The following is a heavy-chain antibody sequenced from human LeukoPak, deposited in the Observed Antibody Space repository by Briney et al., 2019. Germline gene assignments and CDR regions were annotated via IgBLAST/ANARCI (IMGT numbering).Heavy chain of an antibody. J-gene: IGHJ4*02. CDR3: AKRPGYDSSGYRDY. V-gene: IGHV3-23*01. Sequence: PGGSLRLSCAASGFTFSGYAMSWVRQAPGKGLEWVSAISGSGGSTYYADSVKGRFTISRDNSKNTLYLQMNSLRAEDTAVYYCAKRPGYDSSGYRDYWGQGTLVTVSS. CDR2: ISGSGGST. CDR1: GFTFSGYA. D-gene: IGHD3-22*01.